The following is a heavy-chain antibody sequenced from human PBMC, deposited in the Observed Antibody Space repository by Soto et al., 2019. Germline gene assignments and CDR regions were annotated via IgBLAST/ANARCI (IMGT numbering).Heavy chain of an antibody. J-gene: IGHJ4*02. CDR2: ISNSGRT. V-gene: IGHV4-31*03. CDR3: ARADYATGSYYPDY. CDR1: GGSVRRGNYY. Sequence: QVQLQESGPGLVKPSQTLSITCTVSGGSVRRGNYYWSWIRLFPGKGLEWIGYISNSGRTHYNPSLMSRITILVDTSKNQFFLELRSVTAADTALYYCARADYATGSYYPDYWGQGTLVTVSS. D-gene: IGHD3-10*01.